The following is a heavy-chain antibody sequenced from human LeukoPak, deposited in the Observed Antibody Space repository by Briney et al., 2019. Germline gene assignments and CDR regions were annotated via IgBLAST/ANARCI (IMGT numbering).Heavy chain of an antibody. CDR2: ISAYNGNT. Sequence: ASVKVSCKASGYTFTSYGISWVRQAPGQGLEWMGWISAYNGNTNYAQKLQGRVTMTTDTSTSTAYMELRSLRSDDTAVYYCARVLYGSGSYDAAGYYYYGMDLWGQGTRVTVSS. CDR1: GYTFTSYG. J-gene: IGHJ6*02. CDR3: ARVLYGSGSYDAAGYYYYGMDL. D-gene: IGHD3-10*01. V-gene: IGHV1-18*01.